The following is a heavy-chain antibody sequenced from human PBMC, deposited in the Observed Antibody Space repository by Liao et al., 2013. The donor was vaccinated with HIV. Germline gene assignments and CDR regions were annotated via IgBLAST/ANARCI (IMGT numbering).Heavy chain of an antibody. Sequence: QVQLQESGPGLVKPSETLSLTCTVSGGSISSYYWSWIRQPPGKGLEWIGYIDYSGSTNYNPSLMSRVTISVDTSKNQFSLKLSSVTAADTAVYYCARRNGYSYGSYYYYYYMDV. D-gene: IGHD5-18*01. CDR2: IDYSGST. CDR3: ARRNGYSYGSYYYYYYMDV. V-gene: IGHV4-59*01. CDR1: GGSISSYY. J-gene: IGHJ6*03.